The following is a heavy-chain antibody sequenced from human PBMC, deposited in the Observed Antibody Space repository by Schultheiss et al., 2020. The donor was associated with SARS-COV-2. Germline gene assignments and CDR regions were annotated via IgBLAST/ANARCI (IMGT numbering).Heavy chain of an antibody. CDR3: AKDVKRTGSAPDY. V-gene: IGHV3-74*01. CDR1: GFTFSSYW. J-gene: IGHJ4*02. CDR2: INTDGSSS. Sequence: GGSLRLSCAASGFTFSSYWIHWVRQAPGKGLVWVSHINTDGSSSTYADSVKGRFAISRDNAKNTLYLQMNSLRAEDTAVYYCAKDVKRTGSAPDYWGQGTLVTVSS. D-gene: IGHD1-26*01.